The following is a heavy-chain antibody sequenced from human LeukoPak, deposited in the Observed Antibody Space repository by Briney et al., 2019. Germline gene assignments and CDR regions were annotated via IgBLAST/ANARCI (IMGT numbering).Heavy chain of an antibody. CDR1: GFTFSSYS. Sequence: GGSLRLSCAASGFTFSSYSMNWVRQAPGKGLEWVSSISSSSSYIYYADSVKGRFTISRDNAKNSLYLQMNGLRAEDTAVYYCARDSRGVRGAPDYWGQGTLVTVSS. D-gene: IGHD3-10*01. V-gene: IGHV3-21*01. CDR3: ARDSRGVRGAPDY. CDR2: ISSSSSYI. J-gene: IGHJ4*02.